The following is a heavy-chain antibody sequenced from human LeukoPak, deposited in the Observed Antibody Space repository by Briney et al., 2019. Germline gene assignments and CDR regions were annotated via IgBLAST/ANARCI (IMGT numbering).Heavy chain of an antibody. CDR2: IYYSGST. Sequence: SETLCLTCTVSGGSISSSYWSWIRQPPGKGLEWIGYIYYSGSTNYNPSLKSRVTISVDTSKNQFSLKLSSVTAADTAVYYCARQYSSSWLFDYWGQGTLVTVSS. CDR1: GGSISSSY. D-gene: IGHD6-13*01. CDR3: ARQYSSSWLFDY. J-gene: IGHJ4*02. V-gene: IGHV4-59*08.